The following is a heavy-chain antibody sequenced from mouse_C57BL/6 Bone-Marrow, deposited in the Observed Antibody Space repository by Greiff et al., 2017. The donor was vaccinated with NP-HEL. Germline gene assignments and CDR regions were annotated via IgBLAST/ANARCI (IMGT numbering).Heavy chain of an antibody. CDR3: ARDSNYYAMYY. Sequence: QVQLQQPGAELVKPGASVKLSCKASGYTFTSYWMHWVKQRPGRGLEWIGRIDPNSGGTKYNEKFKSKATLTFDKPSSTAYMQLSSLTSDDSAVYYCARDSNYYAMYYWGQGTSVTFSS. J-gene: IGHJ4*01. CDR2: IDPNSGGT. D-gene: IGHD2-5*01. V-gene: IGHV1-72*01. CDR1: GYTFTSYW.